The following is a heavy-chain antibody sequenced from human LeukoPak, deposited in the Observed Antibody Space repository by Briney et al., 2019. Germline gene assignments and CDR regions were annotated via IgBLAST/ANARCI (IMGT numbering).Heavy chain of an antibody. D-gene: IGHD4-17*01. CDR1: GFTFTRHW. V-gene: IGHV3-7*01. Sequence: PGGSLRLSCAASGFTFTRHWMGWVRQAPGKGLEGVASVKKDGNQYSFDSVKGRFIISRDNARNSLSLQMSSLRVEDTAIYLCARGPDYGDRLDYFYYWGQGALVTVSS. CDR2: VKKDGNQ. CDR3: ARGPDYGDRLDYFYY. J-gene: IGHJ4*02.